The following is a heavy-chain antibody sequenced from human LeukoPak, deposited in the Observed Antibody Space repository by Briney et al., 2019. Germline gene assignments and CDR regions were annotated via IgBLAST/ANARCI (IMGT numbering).Heavy chain of an antibody. CDR3: ARVRDSSGYPFGY. D-gene: IGHD3-22*01. CDR1: GGSISSYY. J-gene: IGHJ4*02. CDR2: IYYSGST. V-gene: IGHV4-59*01. Sequence: SETLSLTCTVSGGSISSYYWSWIRQPPGKGLEWIGYIYYSGSTNYNPSLKSRVTISVDTSKNQFSLKLSSVTAADTAVYYCARVRDSSGYPFGYWGQGTLVTVSS.